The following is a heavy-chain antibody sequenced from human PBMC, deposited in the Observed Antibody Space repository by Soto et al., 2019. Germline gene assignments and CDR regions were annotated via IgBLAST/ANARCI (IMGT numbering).Heavy chain of an antibody. CDR3: ARESGGATATLDYYYYYGMDV. Sequence: ASVKVSCKTSGDSFNDYYIHWVRQAPGQGLEWMGWINPNGGVTKYAQKFQGRVTVTRDTSIRTVYMELSSLRSDDTAVYYCARESGGATATLDYYYYYGMDVWGQGTTVTVSS. D-gene: IGHD5-12*01. V-gene: IGHV1-2*02. J-gene: IGHJ6*02. CDR2: INPNGGVT. CDR1: GDSFNDYY.